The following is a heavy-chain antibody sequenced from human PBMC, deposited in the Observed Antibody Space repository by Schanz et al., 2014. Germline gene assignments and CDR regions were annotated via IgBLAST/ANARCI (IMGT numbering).Heavy chain of an antibody. V-gene: IGHV3-13*04. D-gene: IGHD3-10*01. J-gene: IGHJ4*02. CDR1: GFSIRNHD. CDR3: ARANYRRKINFDY. CDR2: IGTAGDT. Sequence: EVRLVESGGGLVQPGGSLRLSCAASGFSIRNHDMHWVRQATGAGLEWVSAIGTAGDTFYLDSVKGRFTISRDNSKNTLYLQMNSLRAEDTAVYYCARANYRRKINFDYWGRGTLVTVSS.